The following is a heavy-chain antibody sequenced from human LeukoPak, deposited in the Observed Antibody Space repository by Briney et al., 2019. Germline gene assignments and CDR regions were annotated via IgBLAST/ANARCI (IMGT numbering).Heavy chain of an antibody. D-gene: IGHD6-13*01. CDR1: GFSFYDYA. J-gene: IGHJ4*02. Sequence: GRSLRLSCAASGFSFYDYAMHWVRQAPGKGLEWVSGIGWNGGGIVYADSVKGRFTISRDNTKNSLYLQMNSLGVEDTALYYCVKLTAAGFVDYWGQGALVTVSS. V-gene: IGHV3-9*01. CDR3: VKLTAAGFVDY. CDR2: IGWNGGGI.